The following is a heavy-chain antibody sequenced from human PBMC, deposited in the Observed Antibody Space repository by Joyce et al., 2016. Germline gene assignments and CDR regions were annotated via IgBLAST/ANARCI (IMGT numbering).Heavy chain of an antibody. J-gene: IGHJ3*02. CDR2: IYYSRNP. CDR1: GGSRSSGDYY. Sequence: QVQLQESGPGLVKPSQTLSLTCTVSGGSRSSGDYYWSWIRQHPGKGLEWIGYIYYSRNPYNNPAHKIRVTISVDTSKNQFSLKLRSVTAADTAVYDCARGPPKLGTKSLDIWGQGTMVTVSS. CDR3: ARGPPKLGTKSLDI. D-gene: IGHD7-27*01. V-gene: IGHV4-30-4*01.